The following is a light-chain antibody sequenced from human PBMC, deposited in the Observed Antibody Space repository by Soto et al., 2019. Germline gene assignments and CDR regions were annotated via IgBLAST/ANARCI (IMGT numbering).Light chain of an antibody. CDR2: DVN. J-gene: IGLJ2*01. V-gene: IGLV2-14*03. CDR1: SSDIGAYNF. Sequence: QSALTQPASVSGSPGQSITISGTGTSSDIGAYNFVSWYQQHPGKAPKLMLYDVNIRSPGVSNRFSGSKSGNTASLTISGLQAEDEADYYCTSWTTSTTMIFGGGTMVTVL. CDR3: TSWTTSTTMI.